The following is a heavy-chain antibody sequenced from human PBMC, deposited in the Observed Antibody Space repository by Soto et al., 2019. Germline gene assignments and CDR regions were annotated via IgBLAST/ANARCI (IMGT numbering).Heavy chain of an antibody. CDR1: GYPFSNYN. J-gene: IGHJ6*02. CDR2: VIPIFGTA. V-gene: IGHV1-69*13. D-gene: IGHD2-15*01. CDR3: ARDRCSGGSSYYYYGMDV. Sequence: SVKASCKASGYPFSNYNITWVRQAPGQGLEWMGGVIPIFGTANYAQKFQGRVTITADESTSTAYMELSSLRSEDTAVYYCARDRCSGGSSYYYYGMDVWGQGTTVTVSS.